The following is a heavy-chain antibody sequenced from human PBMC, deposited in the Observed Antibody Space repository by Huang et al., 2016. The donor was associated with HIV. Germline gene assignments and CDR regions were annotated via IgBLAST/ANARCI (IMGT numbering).Heavy chain of an antibody. D-gene: IGHD5-18*01. CDR1: GGTFNSYA. V-gene: IGHV1-69*13. CDR2: VIPVFGTT. CDR3: ARSQSGAATAMGSDYYYYNYMDV. Sequence: QVQLVQSGAEVKKPGSSVKVSCKASGGTFNSYAINWVRQAPGGGLAWMGGVIPVFGTTKSAQKFQGRVTITADESTGTAYMELSSLRSNDTAVYYCARSQSGAATAMGSDYYYYNYMDVWGKGTTVTVSS. J-gene: IGHJ6*03.